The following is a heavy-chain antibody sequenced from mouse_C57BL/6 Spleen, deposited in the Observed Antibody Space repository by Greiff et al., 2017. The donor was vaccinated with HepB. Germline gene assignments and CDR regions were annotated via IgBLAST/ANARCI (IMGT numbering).Heavy chain of an antibody. CDR2: IYPGDGDT. V-gene: IGHV1-80*01. CDR3: ARERGIYYYGSSSYYYAMDY. CDR1: GYAFSSYW. J-gene: IGHJ4*01. D-gene: IGHD1-1*01. Sequence: VQLQQSGAELVKPGASVKISCKASGYAFSSYWMNWVKQRPGKGLEWIGQIYPGDGDTNYNGKFKSKATLTADKSSSTAYMQLSSLTSEDSAVYFCARERGIYYYGSSSYYYAMDYWGQGTSVTVSS.